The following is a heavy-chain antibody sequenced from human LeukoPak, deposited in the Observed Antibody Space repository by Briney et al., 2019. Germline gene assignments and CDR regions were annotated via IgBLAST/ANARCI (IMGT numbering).Heavy chain of an antibody. CDR1: GFTFSTYW. CDR3: ARLYSSSSSDY. D-gene: IGHD6-13*01. V-gene: IGHV3-74*01. CDR2: ITSDGSST. J-gene: IGHJ4*02. Sequence: QPGGSLRLSCAASGFTFSTYWMHWVRQAPGKGLVWVSRITSDGSSTSYADSVKGRFTISRDNAKNTLYLQMSSLRAEDIAVYYCARLYSSSSSDYWGQGTLVTVSS.